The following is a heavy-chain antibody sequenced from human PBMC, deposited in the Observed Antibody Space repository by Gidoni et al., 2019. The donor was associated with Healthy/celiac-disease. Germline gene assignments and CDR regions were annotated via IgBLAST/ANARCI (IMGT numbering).Heavy chain of an antibody. CDR3: ARATPPDY. Sequence: EVQLVESGGGLVKPGGSLRLSCAASGFTFSSYRMTWVRQAPGKGLEWVSSISSSSMYIYYADSVKGRFTIARDNAKSSLYLQMNSLRAEDTAVYYCARATPPDYWGQGTLVTVSS. CDR1: GFTFSSYR. CDR2: ISSSSMYI. J-gene: IGHJ4*02. V-gene: IGHV3-21*01.